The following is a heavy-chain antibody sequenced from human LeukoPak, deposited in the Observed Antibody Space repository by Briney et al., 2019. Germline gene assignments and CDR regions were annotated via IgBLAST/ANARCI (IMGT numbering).Heavy chain of an antibody. Sequence: SETLSLTCTVSGYSISSGYYWGWIRQPPGKGLEWIGSIYHSGSTYYNPSLKSRVTISVDTSKNQFSLKLSSVTAADTAVYYCARLGYCSSTSCPPHGWFDPWGQGTLVTVSS. CDR2: IYHSGST. J-gene: IGHJ5*02. CDR1: GYSISSGYY. CDR3: ARLGYCSSTSCPPHGWFDP. V-gene: IGHV4-38-2*02. D-gene: IGHD2-2*01.